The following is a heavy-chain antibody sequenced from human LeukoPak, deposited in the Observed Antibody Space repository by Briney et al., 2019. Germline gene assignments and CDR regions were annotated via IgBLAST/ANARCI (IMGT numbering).Heavy chain of an antibody. D-gene: IGHD2-2*01. CDR2: ISGSGGST. J-gene: IGHJ4*02. V-gene: IGHV3-23*01. CDR3: AKGFRLLSTPFDY. Sequence: GGSLRLSCAASGFTFSSYAMSWVRQAPGKGLEWVSAISGSGGSTYYADSVKGRFTISRDNSKNTLYLQMNSLRVEDTAVYYCAKGFRLLSTPFDYWGQGTLVTVSS. CDR1: GFTFSSYA.